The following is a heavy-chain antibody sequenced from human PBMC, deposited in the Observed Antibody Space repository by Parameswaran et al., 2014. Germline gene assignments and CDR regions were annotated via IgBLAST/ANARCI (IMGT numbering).Heavy chain of an antibody. Sequence: WIRQPPGKGLEWMGIIYPGDSDTRYSPSFQGQVTISADKSISTAYLQWSSLKASDTAMYYCARWGDGSGSSTTHGMDVWGQGTTVTVSS. CDR3: ARWGDGSGSSTTHGMDV. J-gene: IGHJ6*02. D-gene: IGHD3-10*01. CDR2: IYPGDSDT. V-gene: IGHV5-51*01.